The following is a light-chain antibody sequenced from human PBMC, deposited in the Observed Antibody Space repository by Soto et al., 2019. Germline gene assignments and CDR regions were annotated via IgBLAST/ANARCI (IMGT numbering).Light chain of an antibody. CDR2: AAS. V-gene: IGKV1-27*01. CDR3: QNQNNAPWT. J-gene: IGKJ1*01. CDR1: QGIGNY. Sequence: DIQMTQSPSSLSASVGDRVTITCRASQGIGNYLAWYQQKSGKVPKLLIYAASTLQSGVPSRFSGSRSGTDFTLTISSLQPEDVETYYCQNQNNAPWTLGQGTKVEIQ.